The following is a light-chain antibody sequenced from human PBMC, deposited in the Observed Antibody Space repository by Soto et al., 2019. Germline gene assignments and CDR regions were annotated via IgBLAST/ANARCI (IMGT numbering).Light chain of an antibody. CDR3: QQYNNWPRT. CDR1: QSVSSY. V-gene: IGKV3-15*01. J-gene: IGKJ1*01. CDR2: GAS. Sequence: EIVMTQSPATLSVSPGERATLSCRASQSVSSYLAWYQQKPGQAPRLLIYGASTRATGIPARFSGSGSGTEFTLTISGLQSEDFAAYYCQQYNNWPRTFGQGTKVEIK.